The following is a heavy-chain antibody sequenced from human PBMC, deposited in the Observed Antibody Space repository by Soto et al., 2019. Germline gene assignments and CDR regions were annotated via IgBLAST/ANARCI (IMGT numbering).Heavy chain of an antibody. CDR3: ASVQVDSGYDPSYYYGMDV. Sequence: QVQLVQSGAEVKKPGSSVKVSCKASGGTFSSYTISWVRQAPGQGLEWMGRIIPILGIANYAQNFQGRVTITADKSTSTAYMELSSLRSEDTAVYYCASVQVDSGYDPSYYYGMDVWGQGTTVTVSS. CDR1: GGTFSSYT. CDR2: IIPILGIA. V-gene: IGHV1-69*02. J-gene: IGHJ6*02. D-gene: IGHD5-12*01.